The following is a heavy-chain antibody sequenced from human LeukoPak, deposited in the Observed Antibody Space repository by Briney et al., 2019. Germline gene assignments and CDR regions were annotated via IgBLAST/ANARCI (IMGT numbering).Heavy chain of an antibody. CDR1: GYTFTGYY. V-gene: IGHV1-2*02. CDR2: INPNSGGT. CDR3: ARVTHSGYYDY. Sequence: GASMKVSCKASGYTFTGYYMHWVRQAPGQGLEWMGWINPNSGGTNYAQKFQGRVTMSRDTSISTAYMELSRLRSDDTAVYYCARVTHSGYYDYWGQGTLVTVSS. D-gene: IGHD3-22*01. J-gene: IGHJ4*02.